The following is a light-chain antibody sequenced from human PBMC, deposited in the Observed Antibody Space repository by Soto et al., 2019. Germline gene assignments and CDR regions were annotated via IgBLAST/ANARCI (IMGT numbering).Light chain of an antibody. CDR3: GTWDSSLSAYV. CDR2: DNN. CDR1: SSNIGNNY. V-gene: IGLV1-51*01. J-gene: IGLJ1*01. Sequence: QSVLTQPPSVSAAPGQKVTISCSGSSSNIGNNYVSWYQQLPGTAPKLLIYDNNKRPSGIPDRFSDSKSGTSATLAITGLQTGDEADYYCGTWDSSLSAYVFGTGTTV.